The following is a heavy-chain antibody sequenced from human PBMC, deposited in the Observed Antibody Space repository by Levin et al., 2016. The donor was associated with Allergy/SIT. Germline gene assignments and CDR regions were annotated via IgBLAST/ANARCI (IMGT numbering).Heavy chain of an antibody. J-gene: IGHJ3*02. CDR1: GFTFSDYY. CDR3: ARAPYYGDYGYAFDI. CDR2: ISSSSSYT. Sequence: GESLKISCAASGFTFSDYYMSWIRQAPGKGLEWVSYISSSSSYTNYADSVKGRFTISRDNAKNSLYLQMNSLRAEDTAVYYCARAPYYGDYGYAFDIWGQGTMVTVSS. D-gene: IGHD4-17*01. V-gene: IGHV3-11*05.